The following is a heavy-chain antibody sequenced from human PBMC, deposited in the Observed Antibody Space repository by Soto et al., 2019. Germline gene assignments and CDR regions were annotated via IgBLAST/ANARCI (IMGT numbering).Heavy chain of an antibody. CDR2: LYWDDDK. D-gene: IGHD3-22*01. V-gene: IGHV2-5*02. CDR3: EHSSVPPGLYYYDSRSWLDA. CDR1: GLSLSTSAAP. J-gene: IGHJ5*01. Sequence: ESGPTLVNPTQTLTLTRTFSGLSLSTSAAPVGWIRQPPGKALEWLPLLYWDDDKRYSPCLKSRLTITKDTAKNQVVLTMTNMDPVDTAAYYCEHSSVPPGLYYYDSRSWLDAWGHGTLFTVSS.